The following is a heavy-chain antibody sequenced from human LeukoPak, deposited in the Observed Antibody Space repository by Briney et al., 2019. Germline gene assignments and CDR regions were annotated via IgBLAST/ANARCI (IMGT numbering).Heavy chain of an antibody. Sequence: GGSLRLSCAASRFTFSTYTMNWVRQAPGKGLEWLSYINTSGKTISYADSVKGRFTISRDNAKNSPYLQMNSLRAEDTAVYYCARDSLWMPDYWGQGTLVTVSS. CDR1: RFTFSTYT. CDR3: ARDSLWMPDY. D-gene: IGHD5-12*01. J-gene: IGHJ4*02. V-gene: IGHV3-48*04. CDR2: INTSGKTI.